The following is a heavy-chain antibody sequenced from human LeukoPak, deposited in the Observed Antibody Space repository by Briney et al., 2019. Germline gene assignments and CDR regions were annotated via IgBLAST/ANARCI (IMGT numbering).Heavy chain of an antibody. CDR1: GGSISSYY. CDR3: ARGGIMITFGGVTALNWFDP. Sequence: SETLSLTCTVSGGSISSYYWSWIRQPPGKGLEWIGYIYYSGSTSYNPSLKSRVTISVDTSKNQFSLKLSSVTAADTAVYYCARGGIMITFGGVTALNWFDPWGQGTLVTVSS. CDR2: IYYSGST. V-gene: IGHV4-59*01. J-gene: IGHJ5*02. D-gene: IGHD3-16*01.